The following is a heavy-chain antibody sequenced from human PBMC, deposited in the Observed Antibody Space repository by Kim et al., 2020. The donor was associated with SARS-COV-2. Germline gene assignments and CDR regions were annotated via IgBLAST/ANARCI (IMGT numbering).Heavy chain of an antibody. CDR1: GFIFNKAW. CDR3: GGGYCSPSSCIWFDP. J-gene: IGHJ5*02. CDR2: IKSRSDGGTT. V-gene: IGHV3-15*01. D-gene: IGHD2-2*01. Sequence: GGSLRLSCAASGFIFNKAWMSWVRQAPGKGLEWIGRIKSRSDGGTTDYAAPVKGRFTISRDDSKNMVYLQMSSLKTEDSAMYYCGGGYCSPSSCIWFDPGGQGTLVTVSS.